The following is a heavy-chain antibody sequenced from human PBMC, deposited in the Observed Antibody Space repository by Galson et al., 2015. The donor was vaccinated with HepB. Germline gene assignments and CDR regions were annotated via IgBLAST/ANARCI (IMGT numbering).Heavy chain of an antibody. CDR2: ISAYNGNT. CDR3: ARARGTGIAAAGNYFDY. D-gene: IGHD6-13*01. V-gene: IGHV1-18*01. Sequence: SVKVSCKASGYTFTSYGISWVRQAPGQGLEWMGWISAYNGNTNYAQKLQGRVTMTTDTSTSTAYMELRSLRSDDTAVYYCARARGTGIAAAGNYFDYWGQGTLVTVSS. J-gene: IGHJ4*02. CDR1: GYTFTSYG.